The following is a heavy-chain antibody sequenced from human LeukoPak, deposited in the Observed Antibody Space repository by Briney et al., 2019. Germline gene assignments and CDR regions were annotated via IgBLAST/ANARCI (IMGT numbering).Heavy chain of an antibody. CDR3: ARETKRQYSSSWYRNYYYHYMDV. J-gene: IGHJ6*03. Sequence: GASVKVSCKASGYTFTSYGISWVRQAPGQGLEWMGWISAYNGNTNYAQKLQGRVTMTTDTSTSTAYMELRSLRSDDTAVYYCARETKRQYSSSWYRNYYYHYMDVWGKGTTVTVSS. CDR1: GYTFTSYG. CDR2: ISAYNGNT. V-gene: IGHV1-18*01. D-gene: IGHD6-13*01.